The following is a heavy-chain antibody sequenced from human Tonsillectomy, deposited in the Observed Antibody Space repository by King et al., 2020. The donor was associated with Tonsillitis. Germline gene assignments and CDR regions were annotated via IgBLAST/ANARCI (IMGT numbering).Heavy chain of an antibody. J-gene: IGHJ2*01. CDR1: GGSISSYY. CDR2: IYYSGST. D-gene: IGHD2-2*01. V-gene: IGHV4-59*01. CDR3: RRDWECYCSSTSCCDRDWYFDL. Sequence: QVQLQESGPGLVKPSETLSLTCTVSGGSISSYYWSWIRQPPGKGLEWIGYIYYSGSTNYNPSLKSRVTISVDTSKNQFSLKLSSVTAADTAVYYCRRDWECYCSSTSCCDRDWYFDLWGRGTLVTFSS.